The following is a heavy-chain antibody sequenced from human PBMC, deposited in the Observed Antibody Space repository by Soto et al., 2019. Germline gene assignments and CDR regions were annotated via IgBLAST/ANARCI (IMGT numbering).Heavy chain of an antibody. D-gene: IGHD3-22*01. CDR1: GFTFSSYA. V-gene: IGHV3-30-3*01. CDR2: ISYDGSNK. J-gene: IGHJ1*01. CDR3: ARTVLDYDSASEFQH. Sequence: PGGSLRLSCAASGFTFSSYAMHWVRQAPGKGLEWVAVISYDGSNKYYADSVKGRFTISRDNSKNTLYLQMNSLRAEDTAVYYCARTVLDYDSASEFQHWGQGTLVTVSS.